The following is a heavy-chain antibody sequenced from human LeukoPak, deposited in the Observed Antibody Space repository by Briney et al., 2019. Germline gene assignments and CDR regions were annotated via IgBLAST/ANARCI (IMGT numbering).Heavy chain of an antibody. CDR2: IYYSGST. J-gene: IGHJ4*02. Sequence: SETLSLTCTVSGGSVSSGSYYWSWIRQPPGKGLEWIGYIYYSGSTNYNPSLKSRVTISVDTSKNQFSLKLSSVTAADMAVYYCAREFGAAAGTFDYWGQGTLVTVSS. V-gene: IGHV4-61*01. CDR1: GGSVSSGSYY. CDR3: AREFGAAAGTFDY. D-gene: IGHD6-13*01.